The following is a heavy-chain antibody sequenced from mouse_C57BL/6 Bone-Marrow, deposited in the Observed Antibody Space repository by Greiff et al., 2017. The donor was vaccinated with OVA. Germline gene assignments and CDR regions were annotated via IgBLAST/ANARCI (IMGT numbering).Heavy chain of an antibody. CDR1: GFTFTDYY. Sequence: EVNLVDSGGGLVQPGGSLSLSCAASGFTFTDYYMSWVRQPPGKALEWLGFIRNKANGYTTEYSASVKGRFTISRDNSQSILYLQMNALRAEDSATYYCARYSSGSWFAYWGQGTLVTVSA. J-gene: IGHJ3*01. D-gene: IGHD3-2*02. CDR3: ARYSSGSWFAY. CDR2: IRNKANGYTT. V-gene: IGHV7-3*01.